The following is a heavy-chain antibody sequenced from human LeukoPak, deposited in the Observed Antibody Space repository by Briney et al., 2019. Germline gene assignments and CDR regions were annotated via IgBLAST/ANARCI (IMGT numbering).Heavy chain of an antibody. CDR2: IYTSGST. D-gene: IGHD4-17*01. V-gene: IGHV4-4*07. CDR1: GVSISSYY. Sequence: SETLSLPCTVSGVSISSYYWSWIRQPAGKGLEWIGRIYTSGSTNYNPSLKSRVTMSVDKSKNQFSLKLSSVTAADTAVYYCATQRVYGDDWGFDYWGQGTVDTVSS. CDR3: ATQRVYGDDWGFDY. J-gene: IGHJ4*02.